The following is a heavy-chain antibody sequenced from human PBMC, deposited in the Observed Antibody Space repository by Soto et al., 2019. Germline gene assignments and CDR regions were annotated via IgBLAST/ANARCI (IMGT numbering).Heavy chain of an antibody. CDR1: GYTFTSYG. CDR2: ISAYHDNT. V-gene: IGHV1-18*01. CDR3: ARDHGTPRSPNNWFDP. D-gene: IGHD6-6*01. J-gene: IGHJ5*02. Sequence: ASVKVSCKASGYTFTSYGLSWVRQAPGQGLEWMGWISAYHDNTNYAQKLQGRVTMTTDTSTSTAYMELRSLRSDDTAVYYCARDHGTPRSPNNWFDPWGQGTLVTVSS.